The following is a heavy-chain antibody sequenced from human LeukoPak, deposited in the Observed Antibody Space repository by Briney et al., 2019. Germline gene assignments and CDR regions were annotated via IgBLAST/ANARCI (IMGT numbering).Heavy chain of an antibody. CDR2: IYYSGST. V-gene: IGHV4-59*01. D-gene: IGHD5-24*01. J-gene: IGHJ4*02. Sequence: SETLSLTCTVSGGSISSYYWSWIRQPPGKGLEWIGYIYYSGSTNYNPSLKSRVTISVDTSKNQFSLKLNSVTAADTAVYYCARVGIEMASIDYWGQGTLVTVSS. CDR3: ARVGIEMASIDY. CDR1: GGSISSYY.